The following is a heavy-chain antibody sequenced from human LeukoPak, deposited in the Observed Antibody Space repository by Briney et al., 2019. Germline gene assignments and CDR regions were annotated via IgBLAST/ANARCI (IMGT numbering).Heavy chain of an antibody. Sequence: GGSLRLSCAASGFTFSTHTMTWVRQAPGKGLECVSTINGRGGDTYYADSVKGRFTISRDNSRNTVYLQMNSLRAEDTAVYYCAKDRAGTPWADWGQGTLVTVSS. V-gene: IGHV3-23*01. CDR2: INGRGGDT. J-gene: IGHJ4*02. CDR1: GFTFSTHT. D-gene: IGHD1-1*01. CDR3: AKDRAGTPWAD.